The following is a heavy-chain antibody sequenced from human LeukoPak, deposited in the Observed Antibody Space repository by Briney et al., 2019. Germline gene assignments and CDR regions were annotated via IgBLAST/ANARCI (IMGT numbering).Heavy chain of an antibody. V-gene: IGHV3-23*01. CDR3: AKDGVATAGRGSHFDY. CDR1: GFTFSSYA. J-gene: IGHJ4*02. Sequence: KPEGSLRLSCAASGFTFSSYAMSWVRQAPGKGLEWVSVISGSGGSTYYVDSVKGRFTISRDNSKNTLYLQMNSLRAEDTAVYYCAKDGVATAGRGSHFDYWGQGTLVTVSS. CDR2: ISGSGGST. D-gene: IGHD6-13*01.